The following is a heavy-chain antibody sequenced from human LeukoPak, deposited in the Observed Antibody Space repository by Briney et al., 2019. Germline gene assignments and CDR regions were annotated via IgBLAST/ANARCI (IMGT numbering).Heavy chain of an antibody. Sequence: SETVSLTCAVYGGSFSGYYWSWIRQPPGKGLEWIGEINHSGSTNYNPSLKSRVTISVDTSKNQFSLKLSSVTAADTAVYYCARDRTRVGAGAFDIWGQGTMVTVSS. V-gene: IGHV4-34*01. J-gene: IGHJ3*02. CDR3: ARDRTRVGAGAFDI. CDR1: GGSFSGYY. CDR2: INHSGST. D-gene: IGHD1-26*01.